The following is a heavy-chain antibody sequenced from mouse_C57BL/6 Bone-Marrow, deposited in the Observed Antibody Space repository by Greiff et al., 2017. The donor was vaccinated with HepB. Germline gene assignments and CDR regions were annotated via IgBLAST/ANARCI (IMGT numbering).Heavy chain of an antibody. CDR1: GYTFTSYW. D-gene: IGHD2-4*01. CDR3: TRRGIYDYARYY. Sequence: VQLQQPGAELVKPGASVKLSCKASGYTFTSYWMHWVKQRPGQGLEWIGMIHPNSGSTNYNEKFKSKATLTVDKSSSTAYMQLSSLTSEDSAVYYCTRRGIYDYARYYGGQGNTLTVTA. V-gene: IGHV1-64*01. J-gene: IGHJ2*01. CDR2: IHPNSGST.